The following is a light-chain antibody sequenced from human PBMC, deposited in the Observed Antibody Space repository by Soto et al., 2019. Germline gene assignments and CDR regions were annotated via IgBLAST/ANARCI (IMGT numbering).Light chain of an antibody. CDR1: QSVTSS. CDR3: QQRSSWPPVT. CDR2: GAS. J-gene: IGKJ1*01. Sequence: EIVMTQSPATLSVSPWERATLSCRASQSVTSSLAWYQQEPGQAPRLLIYGASTRATGIPARFTGSGSGTDFTLTISSLEPEDFAVYYCQQRSSWPPVTFGQGTKVDIK. V-gene: IGKV3-11*01.